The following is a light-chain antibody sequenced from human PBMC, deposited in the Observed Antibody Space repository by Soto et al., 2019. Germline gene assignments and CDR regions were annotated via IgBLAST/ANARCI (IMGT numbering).Light chain of an antibody. CDR3: CSYAGSSTLV. V-gene: IGLV2-23*02. Sequence: QSVLTQPASVSGSPGQSITISCTGTSSNVGNYNLVSWYQQHPGNAPKLMIYEVSKRPSGVSDRFSGSKSGNTASLTISGLQAEDEGDYYCCSYAGSSTLVFGGGTKLTVL. CDR1: SSNVGNYNL. CDR2: EVS. J-gene: IGLJ3*02.